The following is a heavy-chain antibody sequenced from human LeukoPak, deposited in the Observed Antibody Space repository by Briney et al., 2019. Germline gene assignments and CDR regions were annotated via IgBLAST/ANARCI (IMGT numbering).Heavy chain of an antibody. CDR3: ARVVEGITMIPMYYFDY. CDR1: GGSISSGGYS. J-gene: IGHJ4*02. V-gene: IGHV4-30-2*01. CDR2: IYHSGST. Sequence: SQTLSLTCAVSGGSISSGGYSWSWIRQPPGKGLEWIGYIYHSGSTYYNPSLKSRVTISVDRSKNQFSLKLSSVTAADTAVYYCARVVEGITMIPMYYFDYWGQGTLVTVSS. D-gene: IGHD3-22*01.